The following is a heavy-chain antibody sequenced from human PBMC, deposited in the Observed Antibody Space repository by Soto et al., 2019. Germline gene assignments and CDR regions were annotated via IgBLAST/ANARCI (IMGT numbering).Heavy chain of an antibody. CDR2: INHSGST. J-gene: IGHJ4*02. CDR3: ARDKITGLFDY. CDR1: GGYIRSPGDY. V-gene: IGHV4-34*01. D-gene: IGHD2-8*02. Sequence: LVTKSLTCSVSGGYIRSPGDYWTWKNQPPGTGLEWIGEINHSGSTNYNPSLKSRVTISVDTSKNQFSLKLTSVTAADTAVYYCARDKITGLFDYWGQGTLVTVSS.